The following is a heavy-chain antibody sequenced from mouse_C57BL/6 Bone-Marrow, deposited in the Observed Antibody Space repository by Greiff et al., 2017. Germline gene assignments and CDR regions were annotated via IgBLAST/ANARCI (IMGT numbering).Heavy chain of an antibody. Sequence: QVQLQQPGAELVKPGASVKLSCKASGYTFTNYWMHWVKQRPGQGLEWIGMMHPNGGSPDYNEKFKSGATLSVDKSSRTAYMELSSQTSEDSAVYYCARSYDYDDYTMYYWGQGTAVTVSS. V-gene: IGHV1-64*01. CDR2: MHPNGGSP. CDR1: GYTFTNYW. J-gene: IGHJ4*01. D-gene: IGHD2-4*01. CDR3: ARSYDYDDYTMYY.